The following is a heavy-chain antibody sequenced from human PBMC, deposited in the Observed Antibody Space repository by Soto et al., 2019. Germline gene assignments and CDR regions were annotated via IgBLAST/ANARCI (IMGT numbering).Heavy chain of an antibody. D-gene: IGHD1-1*01. Sequence: GGSLRLSCAASGFTFSSYGMHWVRQAPGKGLEWVAVISYDGSNKYYADSVKGRFTISRDNSKNTLYLQMNSLRAEDTAVYYCAKSGPGVGTTPLDYWGQGTLVTVSS. J-gene: IGHJ4*02. CDR2: ISYDGSNK. V-gene: IGHV3-30*18. CDR3: AKSGPGVGTTPLDY. CDR1: GFTFSSYG.